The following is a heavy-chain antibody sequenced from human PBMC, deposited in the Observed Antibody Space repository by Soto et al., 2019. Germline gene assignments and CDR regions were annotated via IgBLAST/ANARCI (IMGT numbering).Heavy chain of an antibody. D-gene: IGHD1-7*01. Sequence: SAKQSHTCAVDGVSLSCYYGIWIRPSPGKGLEWIGEINHRGSSDYNPSLKSRVTISIDASKNHVSLELTSVTAADTAVYYCARSDNRNSLYGVDVWGQGTAVPV. CDR2: INHRGSS. CDR1: GVSLSCYY. J-gene: IGHJ6*02. V-gene: IGHV4-34*01. CDR3: ARSDNRNSLYGVDV.